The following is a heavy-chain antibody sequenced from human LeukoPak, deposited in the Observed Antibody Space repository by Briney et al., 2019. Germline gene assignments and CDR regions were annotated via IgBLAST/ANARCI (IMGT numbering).Heavy chain of an antibody. CDR2: ISPYNVRT. Sequence: ASVKVSCKASGYIFSSYGINWVRQAPGQGLKWMGWISPYNVRTNFVQKFQGRVTMTTDTSTRTAYMELRSLRSDDTAVYYCARDRRVGAKRIYYHHGMDVWGQGTTVTVSS. J-gene: IGHJ6*01. CDR1: GYIFSSYG. CDR3: ARDRRVGAKRIYYHHGMDV. V-gene: IGHV1-18*01. D-gene: IGHD1-26*01.